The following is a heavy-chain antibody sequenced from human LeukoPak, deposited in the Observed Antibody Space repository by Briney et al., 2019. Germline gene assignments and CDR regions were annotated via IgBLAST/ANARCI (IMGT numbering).Heavy chain of an antibody. Sequence: PGGSLRLSCAASGFTFSSSAMSWVRQAPGKGLEWVSLISWDGGSTYYADSVKGRFTISRDNSKNSLYLQMNSLRTEDTALYYCAKDRSGWFGTVVDYWGQGTLVTVSS. D-gene: IGHD6-19*01. CDR2: ISWDGGST. J-gene: IGHJ4*02. CDR1: GFTFSSSA. V-gene: IGHV3-43*01. CDR3: AKDRSGWFGTVVDY.